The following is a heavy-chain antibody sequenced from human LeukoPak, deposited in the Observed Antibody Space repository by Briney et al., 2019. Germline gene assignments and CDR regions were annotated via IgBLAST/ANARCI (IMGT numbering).Heavy chain of an antibody. CDR3: PRDSLATRTPFDY. D-gene: IGHD5-24*01. CDR2: IYTSGST. V-gene: IGHV4-61*02. Sequence: PSETLSLTCTVSGGSIISGSYYWSWIRQPAGKGLEWIGRIYTSGSTNYNPSLKSRVTISVDTSKNQFSLKLSSVTAADTAVYYCPRDSLATRTPFDYWGQGTLVTVSS. CDR1: GGSIISGSYY. J-gene: IGHJ4*02.